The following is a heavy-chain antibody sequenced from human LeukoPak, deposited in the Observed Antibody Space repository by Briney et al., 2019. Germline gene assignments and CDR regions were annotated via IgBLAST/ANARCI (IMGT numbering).Heavy chain of an antibody. V-gene: IGHV4-4*07. J-gene: IGHJ6*03. Sequence: SETLSLTCPVSGGSISSYYWSWIRQPAGKGLEWIGRIYTSGSTNYNPSLKSRVTMSVDTSKNQFSLKLSSVTAADTAVYYCARIRPSRLYMDVWGKGTTVTVSS. D-gene: IGHD6-6*01. CDR3: ARIRPSRLYMDV. CDR2: IYTSGST. CDR1: GGSISSYY.